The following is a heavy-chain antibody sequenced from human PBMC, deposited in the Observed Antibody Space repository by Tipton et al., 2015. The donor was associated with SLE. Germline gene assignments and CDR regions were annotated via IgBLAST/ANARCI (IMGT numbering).Heavy chain of an antibody. V-gene: IGHV4-61*09. CDR3: ARHEDWGIDY. Sequence: TLSLTCTVSGGSISSGSYYWSWIRQPAGKGLEWIGHIYATGITNYNPSLKSRVTISVDTSKNQFSLKLSSVTAADTAVYYCARHEDWGIDYRGQGTLVTVSS. D-gene: IGHD7-27*01. CDR2: IYATGIT. J-gene: IGHJ4*02. CDR1: GGSISSGSYY.